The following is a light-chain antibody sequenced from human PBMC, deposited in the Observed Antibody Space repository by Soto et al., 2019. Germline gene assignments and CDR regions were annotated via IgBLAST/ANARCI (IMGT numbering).Light chain of an antibody. CDR3: QQYNNWPPTGT. CDR1: HSVSSN. V-gene: IGKV3-15*01. Sequence: EIVMTQSPATLSVSPGERATLSCRATHSVSSNLAWYQQKPGQAPRLLIYGASTRATGIPARFSGSGSGTEFTLTISSLQSEDFAVYYCQQYNNWPPTGTFGQGTKVDIK. CDR2: GAS. J-gene: IGKJ1*01.